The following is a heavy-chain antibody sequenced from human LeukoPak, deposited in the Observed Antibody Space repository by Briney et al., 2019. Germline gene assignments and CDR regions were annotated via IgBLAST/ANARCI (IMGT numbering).Heavy chain of an antibody. V-gene: IGHV3-21*01. CDR1: GFTFSSYS. CDR2: ISSSSSYI. J-gene: IGHJ3*02. D-gene: IGHD3-3*01. CDR3: ARDGGFLEWLSSDAFDI. Sequence: GGSLRLSCAASGFTFSSYSMNWVRQAPGKGLEWVSSISSSSSYIYYADSVKGRFTISRDNAKNSLYLQMNSLRAEDTAVYYCARDGGFLEWLSSDAFDIWGQGTMVTVSS.